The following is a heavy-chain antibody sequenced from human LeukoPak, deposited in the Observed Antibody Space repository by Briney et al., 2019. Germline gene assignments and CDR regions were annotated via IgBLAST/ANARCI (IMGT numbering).Heavy chain of an antibody. J-gene: IGHJ4*02. CDR3: ARHFSGFDH. CDR1: GGSISPFY. D-gene: IGHD2-8*02. Sequence: SETLSLTCTVSGGSISPFYWSWIRQSPDKGLVWIGNIYYSGSTNYDPSFKSRVTISLDTSKKQYSLHLSSVTAADTAIYYCARHFSGFDHWGQGAQVTVSS. CDR2: IYYSGST. V-gene: IGHV4-59*08.